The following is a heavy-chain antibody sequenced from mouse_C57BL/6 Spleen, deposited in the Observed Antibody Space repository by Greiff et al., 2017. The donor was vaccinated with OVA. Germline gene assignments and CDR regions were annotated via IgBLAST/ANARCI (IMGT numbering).Heavy chain of an antibody. J-gene: IGHJ1*03. CDR2: IYPGGGYT. V-gene: IGHV1-63*01. Sequence: QVQLQQSGAELVRPGTSVKMSCKASGYTFTNYWIGWAKQRPGHGLEWIGDIYPGGGYTNYNEKFKGKATLTADKYSSTAYMQFSSLTSEDSAIYYCARAPFRYGSSYGWYFDVWGTGTTVTVAS. CDR3: ARAPFRYGSSYGWYFDV. CDR1: GYTFTNYW. D-gene: IGHD1-1*01.